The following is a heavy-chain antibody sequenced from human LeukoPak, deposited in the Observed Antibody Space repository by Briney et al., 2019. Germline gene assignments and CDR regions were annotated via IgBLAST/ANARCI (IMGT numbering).Heavy chain of an antibody. CDR3: AKAPVVAAPINFDF. Sequence: GXXLRLSCAASGFTFSSYAMSWVRQAPGKGLEWVSSLSGNGGATYYADSVKGRFTISRDNSRDNSKNTLYLQMKSLRAEDTAVYYCAKAPVVAAPINFDFWGQGTLVTVSS. V-gene: IGHV3-23*01. CDR1: GFTFSSYA. J-gene: IGHJ4*02. D-gene: IGHD2-15*01. CDR2: LSGNGGAT.